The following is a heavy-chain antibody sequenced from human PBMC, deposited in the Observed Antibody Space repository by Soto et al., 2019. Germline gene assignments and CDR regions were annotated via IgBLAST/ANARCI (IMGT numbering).Heavy chain of an antibody. D-gene: IGHD6-19*01. J-gene: IGHJ6*02. Sequence: GGSLRLSCAASGFTFDDYAMHWVRQAPGKGLEWVSLISWDGGSTYYADSVKGRFTISRDNSKNSLYLQMNSLRAGDTALYYCAKDSSGSLYGMDVWGQGTTVTVSS. CDR1: GFTFDDYA. CDR3: AKDSSGSLYGMDV. CDR2: ISWDGGST. V-gene: IGHV3-43D*03.